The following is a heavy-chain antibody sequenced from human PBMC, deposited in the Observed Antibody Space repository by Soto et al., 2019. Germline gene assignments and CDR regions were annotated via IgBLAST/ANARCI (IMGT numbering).Heavy chain of an antibody. J-gene: IGHJ5*02. Sequence: ASVKVSCKASGYTKNGYYMHWVRQENGQGLEWMGWINPNSGGTNYAQKFQGWVTMTRDTSISTAYMELSRLRSDDTAVYYCARGFRCSSTSCYAPWFDPWGQGTLVTVSS. D-gene: IGHD2-2*01. CDR2: INPNSGGT. CDR1: GYTKNGYY. V-gene: IGHV1-2*04. CDR3: ARGFRCSSTSCYAPWFDP.